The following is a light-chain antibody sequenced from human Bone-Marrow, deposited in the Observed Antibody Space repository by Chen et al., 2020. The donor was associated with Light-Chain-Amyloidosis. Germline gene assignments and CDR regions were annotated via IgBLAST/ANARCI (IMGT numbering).Light chain of an antibody. Sequence: QSALPQPASVSGSPGQSITISCTGTSSDVGGDNHVSWYQQHPDKAPKLMIYEVTNRPSWVPARFSGSKSDNTASLTISGLQTEDEADYFCSSYTITITLVFGSGTRVTVL. V-gene: IGLV2-14*01. CDR1: SSDVGGDNH. CDR3: SSYTITITLV. J-gene: IGLJ1*01. CDR2: EVT.